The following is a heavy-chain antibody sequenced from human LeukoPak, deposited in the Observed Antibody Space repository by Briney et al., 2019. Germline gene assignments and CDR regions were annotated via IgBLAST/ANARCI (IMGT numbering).Heavy chain of an antibody. CDR2: IKQDGTEE. V-gene: IGHV3-7*01. D-gene: IGHD3-10*01. CDR3: AKVAKYYYGSETYYFFEH. CDR1: GFTFSSFE. J-gene: IGHJ4*02. Sequence: GGSLRLSCVASGFTFSSFEMNWVRQAPGKGLEWVANIKQDGTEEYYVDSVKGRFTISRDNAKNSLYLQMNSLRVEDTAVYYCAKVAKYYYGSETYYFFEHWGQGTPVTASS.